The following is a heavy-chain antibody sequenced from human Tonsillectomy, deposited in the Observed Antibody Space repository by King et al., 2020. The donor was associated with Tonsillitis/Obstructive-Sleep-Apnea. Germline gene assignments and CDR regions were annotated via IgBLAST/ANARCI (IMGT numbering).Heavy chain of an antibody. Sequence: VQLVESGGGLVKPGGSLRLSCAASGFTFSDYYMSWFRQAPGKGLEWVSYITSSASTIYYADSVKGRFTISRDNAKNSLYLQMNSLRAEDTAGYYCASPKYYYDSDGYYFDYWGQGTLVTVSS. V-gene: IGHV3-11*01. CDR2: ITSSASTI. CDR3: ASPKYYYDSDGYYFDY. D-gene: IGHD3-22*01. J-gene: IGHJ4*02. CDR1: GFTFSDYY.